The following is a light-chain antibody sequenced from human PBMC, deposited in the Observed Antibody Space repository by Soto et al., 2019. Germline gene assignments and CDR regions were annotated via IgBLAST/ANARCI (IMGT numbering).Light chain of an antibody. Sequence: ETVLTQSPGTLSLSPWERATLSCRASQSVSSSSLAWYQQRPGQAPRLLIYGTSSRATGIPDRFSGSGSGTDFTLTISRLGPEDFAVYFCQRYGSSPLITFGQGTRLEIK. CDR2: GTS. J-gene: IGKJ5*01. V-gene: IGKV3-20*01. CDR3: QRYGSSPLIT. CDR1: QSVSSSS.